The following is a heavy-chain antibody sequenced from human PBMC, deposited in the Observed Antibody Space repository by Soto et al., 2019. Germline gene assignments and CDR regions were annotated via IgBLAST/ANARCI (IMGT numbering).Heavy chain of an antibody. CDR3: ERDRRRLLTYYYGMDV. J-gene: IGHJ6*02. D-gene: IGHD3-10*01. CDR2: IWYDGSNK. Sequence: PGGSLRLSCAASGFTFSSYGMHWVRQAPGKGLEWVAVIWYDGSNKYYADSVKGRFTISRDNSKNTLYLQMNSLRAEDTAVYYCERDRRRLLTYYYGMDVWGQGTTVTVSS. V-gene: IGHV3-33*01. CDR1: GFTFSSYG.